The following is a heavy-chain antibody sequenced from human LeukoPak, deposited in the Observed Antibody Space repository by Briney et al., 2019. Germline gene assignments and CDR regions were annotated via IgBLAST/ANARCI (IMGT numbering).Heavy chain of an antibody. V-gene: IGHV3-74*01. J-gene: IGHJ4*02. CDR2: INSDGSIT. Sequence: GGSLRLSCAASGFTFTTYWMHWVRQAPGKGLVWVSHINSDGSITSYADSVKGRFTISRDNAKNTLYLQMNSLRDEDTAVYYCARDLGGDNCGGDCYPGPFDYWGQGTLVTVSS. CDR3: ARDLGGDNCGGDCYPGPFDY. CDR1: GFTFTTYW. D-gene: IGHD2-21*02.